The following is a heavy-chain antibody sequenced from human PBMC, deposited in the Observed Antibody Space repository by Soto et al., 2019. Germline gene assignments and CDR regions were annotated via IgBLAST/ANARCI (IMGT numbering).Heavy chain of an antibody. D-gene: IGHD3-22*01. CDR3: IRGDGDRYDGNGYLGRH. J-gene: IGHJ4*02. Sequence: EVQLVESGGGLVQPGGSLRLSCAASGFTFSSYWMHWVRQAPGKGLVWVSRINIDGSRISYADSVKGRCTISRDNAKKKLYMEMDSLRAEDTAVYYCIRGDGDRYDGNGYLGRHWGQGTLVTVSS. CDR2: INIDGSRI. V-gene: IGHV3-74*01. CDR1: GFTFSSYW.